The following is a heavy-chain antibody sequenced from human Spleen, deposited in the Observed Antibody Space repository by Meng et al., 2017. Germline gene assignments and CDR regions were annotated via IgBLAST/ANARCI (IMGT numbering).Heavy chain of an antibody. CDR3: ARDHCSGGSCYLSAFDI. D-gene: IGHD2-15*01. J-gene: IGHJ3*02. CDR2: ISDSSTYI. V-gene: IGHV3-21*04. CDR1: GFTFSTYS. Sequence: GGSLRLSCAASGFTFSTYSMNWVRQAPGKGLEWVSSISDSSTYIYDADSVKGRFTISRDNAKNSLYLQMNSLRAEDTALYYCARDHCSGGSCYLSAFDIWGQGTMVTVSS.